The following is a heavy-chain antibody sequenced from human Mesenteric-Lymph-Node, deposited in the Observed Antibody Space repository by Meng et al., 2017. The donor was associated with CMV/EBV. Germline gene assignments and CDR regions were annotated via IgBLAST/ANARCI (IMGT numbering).Heavy chain of an antibody. CDR2: VHYSGSI. CDR1: GDSIISGRYY. D-gene: IGHD3-16*02. J-gene: IGHJ4*02. CDR3: AREAVWGTYPQPDY. Sequence: SETLSLTCTVSGDSIISGRYYWGWIRQPPGKGLEWIGTVHYSGSIYYNPSLKSRVTISIDTSKNQFSLNLNSVTAADTAVYNCAREAVWGTYPQPDYWGQGTLVTVSS. V-gene: IGHV4-39*07.